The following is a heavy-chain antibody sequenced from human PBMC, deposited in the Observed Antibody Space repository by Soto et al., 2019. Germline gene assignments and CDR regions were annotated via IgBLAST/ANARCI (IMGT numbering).Heavy chain of an antibody. V-gene: IGHV1-3*01. CDR2: INAGNGNT. CDR3: ATGSGIFGVDPKRPVDY. Sequence: ASVKVSCKASGYTFTSYAMHWVRQAPGQRLEWMGWINAGNGNTKYSQKFQGRVTITRDTSASTAYMELSSLRSEDTAVYYCATGSGIFGVDPKRPVDYWGQGTLVTVSS. J-gene: IGHJ4*02. D-gene: IGHD3-3*01. CDR1: GYTFTSYA.